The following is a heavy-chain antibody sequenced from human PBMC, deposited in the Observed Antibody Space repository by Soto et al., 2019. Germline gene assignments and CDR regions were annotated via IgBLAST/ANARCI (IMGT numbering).Heavy chain of an antibody. V-gene: IGHV2-5*01. CDR2: IYWNDDK. Sequence: SGPTLVNPTQTLTLTCTFSGFSLSTSGVGVGWIRQPPGKALEWLALIYWNDDKRYSPSLKSRLTITKDTSKNQVVLTMTNMDPVGTATYYCAHRRPFETYFDYWGQGTLVTVSS. CDR1: GFSLSTSGVG. D-gene: IGHD3-9*01. J-gene: IGHJ4*02. CDR3: AHRRPFETYFDY.